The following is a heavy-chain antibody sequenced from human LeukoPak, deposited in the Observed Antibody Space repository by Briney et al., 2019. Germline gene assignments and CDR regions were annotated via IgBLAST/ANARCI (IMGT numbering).Heavy chain of an antibody. CDR2: IYDSGST. V-gene: IGHV4-39*01. CDR1: GGSISSSSSY. J-gene: IGHJ4*02. Sequence: SETLSLTCTVSGGSISSSSSYWAWIRQPPGKGLEWIGSIYDSGSTYFNPSLKSRVTLSVDTSRNQFSLNLSSVTAADTAVYFCAKHSGYSSSWLGYWGQGTLVTVSS. D-gene: IGHD6-13*01. CDR3: AKHSGYSSSWLGY.